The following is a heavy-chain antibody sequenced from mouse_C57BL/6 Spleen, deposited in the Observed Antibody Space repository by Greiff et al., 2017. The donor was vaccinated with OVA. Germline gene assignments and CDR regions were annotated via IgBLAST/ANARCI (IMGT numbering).Heavy chain of an antibody. CDR3: TRKGDYGSSFDY. D-gene: IGHD1-1*01. CDR2: IDPETGGT. CDR1: GYTFTDYE. V-gene: IGHV1-15*01. Sequence: QVQLKESGAELVRPGASVTLSCKASGYTFTDYEMHWVKQTPVHGLEWIGAIDPETGGTDSTQKFKGKAILIADKSSTTAYMELPSRTSEDSAVYYCTRKGDYGSSFDYWGQGTTLTVSS. J-gene: IGHJ2*01.